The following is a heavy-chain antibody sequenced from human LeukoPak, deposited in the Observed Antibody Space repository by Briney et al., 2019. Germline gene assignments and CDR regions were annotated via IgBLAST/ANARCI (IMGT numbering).Heavy chain of an antibody. J-gene: IGHJ3*02. Sequence: SQTLSLTCTVSGGSISSGTYYWGYIRQPAGKGLEWIGRISTSGSTNYNPSLKSRVSISVDTSNQQFSLQLSSVTAAATAVYYCARGTTSDAFDIWGQGTMVTVSS. CDR3: ARGTTSDAFDI. D-gene: IGHD4-11*01. CDR1: GGSISSGTYY. V-gene: IGHV4-61*02. CDR2: ISTSGST.